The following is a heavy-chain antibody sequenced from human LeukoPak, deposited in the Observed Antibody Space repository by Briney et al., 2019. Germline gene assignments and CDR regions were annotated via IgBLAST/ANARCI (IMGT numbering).Heavy chain of an antibody. J-gene: IGHJ4*02. Sequence: GGSLRPSCVVSGFTFSNYAMSWVRQAPGKGLEWVSGINTSGGSTYYADSVKGRFTISRDNSKNTLYLQMNSLRAEDTAVYYCAKDIRWFDYWGQGTLVTVSS. V-gene: IGHV3-23*01. CDR2: INTSGGST. CDR1: GFTFSNYA. CDR3: AKDIRWFDY.